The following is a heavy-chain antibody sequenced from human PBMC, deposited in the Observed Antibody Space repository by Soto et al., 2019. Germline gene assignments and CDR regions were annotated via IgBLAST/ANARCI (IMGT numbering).Heavy chain of an antibody. CDR1: GFALSSYA. V-gene: IGHV3-23*01. D-gene: IGHD2-21*01. CDR3: ARAGGYSVTLYGAHWFDP. CDR2: VSTSGETT. J-gene: IGHJ5*02. Sequence: EVQLLESGGGLVQPGGSLRLSCAASGFALSSYAMSWVRQAPGKGLEWVSFVSTSGETTYYGDSVKGRFTVSRDISKKTLYLQMSSLRVEDSALYYCARAGGYSVTLYGAHWFDPWGHGTLVTASS.